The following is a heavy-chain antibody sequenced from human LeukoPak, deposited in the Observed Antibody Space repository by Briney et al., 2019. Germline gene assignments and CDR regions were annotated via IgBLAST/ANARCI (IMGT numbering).Heavy chain of an antibody. Sequence: SETLSLTCTVSGGSISSGSYYWSWIRQPAGKGLEWIGRIYTSGSTNYNSSLKSRVTISVDTSKNQFSLELSSVTAADTAVYYCARDESTGGAAANSWFDPWGQGTLVTVSS. CDR1: GGSISSGSYY. D-gene: IGHD6-13*01. J-gene: IGHJ5*02. V-gene: IGHV4-61*02. CDR3: ARDESTGGAAANSWFDP. CDR2: IYTSGST.